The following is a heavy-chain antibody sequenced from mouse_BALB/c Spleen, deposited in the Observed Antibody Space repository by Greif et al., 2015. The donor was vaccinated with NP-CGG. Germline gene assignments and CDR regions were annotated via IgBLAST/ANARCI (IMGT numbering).Heavy chain of an antibody. Sequence: VQLQQSGAELVKPGASVKLSCKASGYTFTSYYMYWVKQRPGQGLEWIGEINPSNGGTNFNEKFKSKATLTVDKSSSTAYMQLSSLTSEGSAVYYCTLWLPFDYWGQGTTLTVSS. CDR1: GYTFTSYY. D-gene: IGHD2-2*01. J-gene: IGHJ2*01. CDR2: INPSNGGT. V-gene: IGHV1S81*02. CDR3: TLWLPFDY.